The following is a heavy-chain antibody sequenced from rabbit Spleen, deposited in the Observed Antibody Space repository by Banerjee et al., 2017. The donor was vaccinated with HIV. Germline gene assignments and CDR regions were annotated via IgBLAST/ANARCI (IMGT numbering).Heavy chain of an antibody. CDR1: GFDFSSSYY. CDR3: ARGVYDDYDTYYFDL. Sequence: QEQLEESGGGLVKPEGSLTLTCTASGFDFSSSYYICWVRQAPGKGLELVACIYSGSDATWYATWAKGRFTVSKTSSSTVTLQMTSLTDADTATYFCARGVYDDYDTYYFDLWGQGTLVTVS. D-gene: IGHD2-1*01. V-gene: IGHV1S45*01. CDR2: IYSGSDAT. J-gene: IGHJ4*01.